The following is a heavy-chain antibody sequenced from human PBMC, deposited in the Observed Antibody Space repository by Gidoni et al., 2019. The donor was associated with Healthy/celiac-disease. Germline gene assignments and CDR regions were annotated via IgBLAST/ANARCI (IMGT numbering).Heavy chain of an antibody. CDR3: ARALVQEAVAGTGGGYWFDP. J-gene: IGHJ5*02. V-gene: IGHV4-59*01. D-gene: IGHD6-19*01. CDR1: GGSISSYY. CDR2: IYYSGST. Sequence: QVQLQESGPGLVKPSETLSLTCTVSGGSISSYYWSWIRQPPGKGLEWIGYIYYSGSTNYNPSLKSRVTISVDTSKNQFSLKLSSVTAADTAVYYCARALVQEAVAGTGGGYWFDPWGQGTLVTVSS.